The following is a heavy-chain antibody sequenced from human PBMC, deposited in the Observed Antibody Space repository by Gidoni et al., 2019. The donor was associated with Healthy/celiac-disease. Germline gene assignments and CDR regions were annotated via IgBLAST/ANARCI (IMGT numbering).Heavy chain of an antibody. D-gene: IGHD2-2*01. CDR1: GFSLSNARMG. V-gene: IGHV2-26*01. J-gene: IGHJ6*02. CDR3: ARMGPYCSSTSCYVRYYGMDV. Sequence: QVTWKESGPVLVKPTETLTLTCTVSGFSLSNARMGVSWIRQPPGKALEWLSHIFSNDEKSYSTSLKSRLTISKDTSKSQVVLTMTNMDPVDTATYYCARMGPYCSSTSCYVRYYGMDVWGQGTTVTVSS. CDR2: IFSNDEK.